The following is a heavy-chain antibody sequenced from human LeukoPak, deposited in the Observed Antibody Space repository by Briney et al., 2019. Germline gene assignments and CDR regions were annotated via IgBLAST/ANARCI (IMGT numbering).Heavy chain of an antibody. Sequence: GGSLRLSCAASGFTFSSYGMSWVRQAPGKGLEWVSAISGSGGSTYYADSVKGRFTISRDNAKNSLYLQMNSLRAEDTAVYYCARGSRFGVVERDAFDIWGQGTMVTVSS. CDR3: ARGSRFGVVERDAFDI. J-gene: IGHJ3*02. D-gene: IGHD3-3*01. V-gene: IGHV3-23*01. CDR2: ISGSGGST. CDR1: GFTFSSYG.